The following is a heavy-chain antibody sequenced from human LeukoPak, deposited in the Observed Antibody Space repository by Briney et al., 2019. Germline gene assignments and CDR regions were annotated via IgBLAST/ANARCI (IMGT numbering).Heavy chain of an antibody. CDR2: TYYRSKWYN. D-gene: IGHD6-6*01. V-gene: IGHV6-1*01. J-gene: IGHJ6*03. Sequence: SHTRALTCDISGDSVSSNSGAWTSSRQSPSRSLEWLERTYYRSKWYNDYAVSVKSRITINPDTSKNQFYLQLNSVTPEDTAVYYCARAGPGGSSSAEYYYMDVWGKGTTVTVSS. CDR3: ARAGPGGSSSAEYYYMDV. CDR1: GDSVSSNSGA.